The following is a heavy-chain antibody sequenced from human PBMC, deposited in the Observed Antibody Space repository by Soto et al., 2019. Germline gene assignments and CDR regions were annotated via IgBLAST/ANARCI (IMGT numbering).Heavy chain of an antibody. J-gene: IGHJ6*02. CDR1: GFTFSSYS. CDR2: ISSSSSTI. D-gene: IGHD6-19*01. V-gene: IGHV3-48*02. Sequence: GGSLRLSCAASGFTFSSYSMNWVRQAPGKGLEWVSYISSSSSTIYYADSVKGRFTISRDNAKNSLYLQMNSLRDEDTAVYYCAREGGAYSSGWYQGSVGDYYYGMDVWGQGTTVTVSS. CDR3: AREGGAYSSGWYQGSVGDYYYGMDV.